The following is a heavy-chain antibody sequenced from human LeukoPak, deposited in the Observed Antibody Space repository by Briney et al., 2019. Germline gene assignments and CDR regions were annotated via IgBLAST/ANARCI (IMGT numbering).Heavy chain of an antibody. CDR2: ISYDVSNK. Sequence: GGSLRLSRAASGFTFSSYAMHSVRQAPGKGRERVALISYDVSNKHHADSVKGRFTISRDNSTNTLYLQMNSLRAEDTAVYYCAKDLKWDLTDGFDYWGQGALVTVSS. CDR1: GFTFSSYA. V-gene: IGHV3-30*18. J-gene: IGHJ4*02. CDR3: AKDLKWDLTDGFDY. D-gene: IGHD1-26*01.